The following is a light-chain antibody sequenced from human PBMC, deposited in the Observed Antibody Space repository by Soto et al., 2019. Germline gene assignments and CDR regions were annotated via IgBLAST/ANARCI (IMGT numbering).Light chain of an antibody. V-gene: IGKV3-15*01. Sequence: EIVMTQSPATLSLSPGERATLSCRASQRITTVAWYQQKPGQAPRLLIYGLSIRAPGVPARFSVSGSGTEFTLTISSLQSEDFAVYCCQQYYDWPTFGQGTRVEVK. CDR2: GLS. J-gene: IGKJ1*01. CDR3: QQYYDWPT. CDR1: QRITT.